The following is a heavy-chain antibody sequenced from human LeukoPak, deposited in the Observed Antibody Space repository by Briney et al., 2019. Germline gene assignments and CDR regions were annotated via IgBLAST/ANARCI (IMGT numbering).Heavy chain of an antibody. V-gene: IGHV1-69*13. CDR3: ARVSAAAAKTPYYYYGMDV. D-gene: IGHD6-13*01. CDR2: TIPIFGTA. Sequence: SVKVSCKASGGTFSSYAISWVRQAPGQGLEWMGGTIPIFGTANYAQKFQGRVTITADESTSTAYMELSSLRSEDTAVYYCARVSAAAAKTPYYYYGMDVWGQGTTVTVSS. J-gene: IGHJ6*02. CDR1: GGTFSSYA.